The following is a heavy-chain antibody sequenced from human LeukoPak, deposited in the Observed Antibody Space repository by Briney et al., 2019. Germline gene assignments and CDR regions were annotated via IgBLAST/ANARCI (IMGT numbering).Heavy chain of an antibody. V-gene: IGHV4-59*01. Sequence: SETLSLTCTVSGGSISSYYWSWIRQPPGKGLEWIGYIYYSGSTNYNPSLKSRVTISVDTSKNQFSLKLSSVTAADTAVYYCARAYGSGGSCYSDYWGQGTLVTVSS. J-gene: IGHJ4*02. CDR2: IYYSGST. D-gene: IGHD2-15*01. CDR3: ARAYGSGGSCYSDY. CDR1: GGSISSYY.